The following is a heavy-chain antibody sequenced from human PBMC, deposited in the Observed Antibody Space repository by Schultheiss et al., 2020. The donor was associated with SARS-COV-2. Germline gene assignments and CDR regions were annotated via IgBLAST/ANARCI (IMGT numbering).Heavy chain of an antibody. D-gene: IGHD3/OR15-3a*01. J-gene: IGHJ4*02. V-gene: IGHV3-64*01. CDR3: ASTRLDRDFDY. CDR1: GFTFSSYG. CDR2: ISSNGGST. Sequence: GGSLRLSCAASGFTFSSYGMHWVRQAPGKGLEYVSAISSNGGSTYYANSVKGRFTISRDNSKNTLYLQMNSLRAEDTAVYYCASTRLDRDFDYWGQGTLVTVSS.